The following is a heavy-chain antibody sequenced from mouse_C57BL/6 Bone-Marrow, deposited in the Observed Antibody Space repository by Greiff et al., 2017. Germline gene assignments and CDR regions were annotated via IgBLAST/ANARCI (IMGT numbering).Heavy chain of an antibody. CDR2: IHPNSCST. D-gene: IGHD1-2*01. CDR1: GYTFTSYW. CDR3: ARSGYYGPGYYFDY. J-gene: IGHJ2*01. V-gene: IGHV1-64*01. Sequence: QVQLQQPGAELVKPGASVKLSCKASGYTFTSYWMHWVKQRPGQGLEWIGMIHPNSCSTNYNEKFKSKATLTVNKSSSTASILLISLTSEDSAVYYCARSGYYGPGYYFDYWGQGTTLTVSS.